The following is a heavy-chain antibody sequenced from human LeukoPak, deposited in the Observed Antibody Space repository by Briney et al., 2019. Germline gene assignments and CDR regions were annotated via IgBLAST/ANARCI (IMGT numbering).Heavy chain of an antibody. V-gene: IGHV3-23*01. CDR3: AKNGYSSGWYPEN. Sequence: GGSLRLSCAASGFTFSNYGTSWVRQAPGKGLEWVSAVTGTGGSTYYADSVEGRFTISRDNSKNTLYLQMNSLRGEDTAIYYCAKNGYSSGWYPENWGQGTLVTVSS. CDR2: VTGTGGST. CDR1: GFTFSNYG. D-gene: IGHD6-19*01. J-gene: IGHJ4*02.